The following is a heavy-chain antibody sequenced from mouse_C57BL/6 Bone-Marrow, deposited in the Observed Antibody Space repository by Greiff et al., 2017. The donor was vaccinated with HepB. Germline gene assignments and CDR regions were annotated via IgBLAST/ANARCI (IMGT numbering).Heavy chain of an antibody. Sequence: EVMLVESGGGLVQPGGSMKLSCVASGFTFSNYWMNWVRQSPEKGLEWVAQIRLKSDNYATHYAESVKGRFTISRDDSKSSVYLQMNNLRAEDTGIYYCTVDGYYVGYFDYWGQGTTLTVSS. V-gene: IGHV6-3*01. J-gene: IGHJ2*01. CDR2: IRLKSDNYAT. CDR3: TVDGYYVGYFDY. D-gene: IGHD2-3*01. CDR1: GFTFSNYW.